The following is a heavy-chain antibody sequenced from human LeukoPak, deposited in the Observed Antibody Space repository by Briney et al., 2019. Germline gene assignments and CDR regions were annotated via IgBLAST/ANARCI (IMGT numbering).Heavy chain of an antibody. CDR2: IWGVGSNT. CDR3: AKDAQRGFDYSNSLEY. V-gene: IGHV3-33*06. CDR1: GFTFNHFG. J-gene: IGHJ4*02. Sequence: GGSLRLSCAASGFTFNHFGMRWVRQAPGKGLEWVSDIWGVGSNTYYADSVRGRFTISRDDSRKTVYLQMDRMTAEDTAIYYCAKDAQRGFDYSNSLEYWGQGALVTVSS. D-gene: IGHD4-11*01.